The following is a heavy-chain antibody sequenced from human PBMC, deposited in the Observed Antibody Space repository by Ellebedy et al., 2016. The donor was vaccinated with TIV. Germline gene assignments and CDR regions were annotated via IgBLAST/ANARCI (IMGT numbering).Heavy chain of an antibody. CDR3: ARDQGVSNWFDP. D-gene: IGHD5/OR15-5a*01. J-gene: IGHJ5*02. Sequence: GESLKISCAASGFTFSSYWMSWVRQAPGKGLEWVANIQQDGSEKYYVDSVKGRFTISRDNAKNSLYLQMNILRAEDTAVDYCARDQGVSNWFDPWGQGTLVTVSS. CDR1: GFTFSSYW. V-gene: IGHV3-7*01. CDR2: IQQDGSEK.